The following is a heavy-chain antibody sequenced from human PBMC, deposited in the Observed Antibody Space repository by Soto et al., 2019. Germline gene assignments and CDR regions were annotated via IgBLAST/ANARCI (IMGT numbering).Heavy chain of an antibody. V-gene: IGHV4-34*01. D-gene: IGHD5-18*01. J-gene: IGHJ6*02. CDR2: VHPSGST. CDR3: ARGKPSGYRFGPRNFFYYGLDV. CDR1: SEFLGDHY. Sequence: PSDPLSLACAVFSEFLGDHYLAGIRKSPDKRLEWIGEVHPSGSTDYNPSLKSRLTLSLDTSKNQFSLKVASVTAADTAVYFCARGKPSGYRFGPRNFFYYGLDVWGPGTTVTVSS.